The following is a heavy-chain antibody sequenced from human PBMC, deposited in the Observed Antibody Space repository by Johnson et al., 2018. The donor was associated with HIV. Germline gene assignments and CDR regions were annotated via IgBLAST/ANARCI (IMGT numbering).Heavy chain of an antibody. Sequence: VQLVESGGGLVKPGGSLRLSCAASGFIFSNAWMSWVRQAPGKGLEWVGRIKSKTDGGTTDYAAPVKGRFTISRDDSKNTLNLHMNSLKTEDTAVYYCATGFGPAFEMWGQGTMVTVSS. CDR3: ATGFGPAFEM. D-gene: IGHD3-3*01. V-gene: IGHV3-15*01. J-gene: IGHJ3*02. CDR2: IKSKTDGGTT. CDR1: GFIFSNAW.